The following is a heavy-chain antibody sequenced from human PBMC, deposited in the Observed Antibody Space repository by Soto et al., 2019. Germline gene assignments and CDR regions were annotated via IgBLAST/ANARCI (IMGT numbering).Heavy chain of an antibody. D-gene: IGHD3-16*01. CDR2: IYYSGST. CDR1: GGSISSGDYY. CDR3: AREGFGHYGTDV. J-gene: IGHJ6*02. Sequence: TLSLTCTVSGGSISSGDYYWSWIRQPPGKGLEWIGNIYYSGSTYYNPSLKSRLTISVDTSENQFSLKLTSVTAADTGVYYCAREGFGHYGTDVWGQGTAVTVSS. V-gene: IGHV4-30-4*01.